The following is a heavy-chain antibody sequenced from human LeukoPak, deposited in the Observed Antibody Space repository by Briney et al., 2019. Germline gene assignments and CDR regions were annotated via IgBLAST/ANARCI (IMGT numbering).Heavy chain of an antibody. J-gene: IGHJ5*02. CDR2: IHHSGST. CDR1: GGSISRGNYY. CDR3: ASYGSGSYRFDP. Sequence: SETLSLTCTVSGGSISRGNYYCSWIRQHPGKGLEWIGYIHHSGSTYYNPSLKSRVIISVDTSKNQFSLELNSVTAADTAVYYCASYGSGSYRFDPWGQGTLVTVSS. V-gene: IGHV4-31*03. D-gene: IGHD3-10*01.